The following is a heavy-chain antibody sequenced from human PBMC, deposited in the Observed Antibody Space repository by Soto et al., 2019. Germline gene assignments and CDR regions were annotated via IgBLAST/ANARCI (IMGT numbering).Heavy chain of an antibody. CDR1: GYTFTSYG. V-gene: IGHV1-18*01. J-gene: IGHJ6*02. CDR2: ISAYNGNT. CDR3: AAVADLWDYNGKDV. Sequence: QVQLVQSGAEVKKPGASVKVSCKASGYTFTSYGISWVRQAPGQGLEWMGWISAYNGNTNYAQKLQGRVTMTSDTSTSTAYMELRSLRFDDTAVYYWAAVADLWDYNGKDVWGQGTTVTGSS. D-gene: IGHD6-19*01.